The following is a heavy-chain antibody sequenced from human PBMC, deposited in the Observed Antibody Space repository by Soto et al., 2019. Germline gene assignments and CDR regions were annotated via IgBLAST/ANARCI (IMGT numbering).Heavy chain of an antibody. V-gene: IGHV4-59*08. J-gene: IGHJ5*02. CDR2: IYSSGVT. CDR3: ARPLFPSGITGGGWFDP. CDR1: GGSISSHS. Sequence: SETLSLTCTVSGGSISSHSWSWIRQSPGKGLEWIGHIYSSGVTTYNSSLQSRVTISVDTSKNDLSLKLTSVTAADTAVYYCARPLFPSGITGGGWFDPWGQGALVTVSS. D-gene: IGHD1-26*01.